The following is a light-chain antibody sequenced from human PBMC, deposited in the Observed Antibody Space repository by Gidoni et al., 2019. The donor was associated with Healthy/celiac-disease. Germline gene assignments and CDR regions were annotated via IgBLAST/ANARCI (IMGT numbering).Light chain of an antibody. J-gene: IGKJ5*01. Sequence: DIQMTQSPSTLSASVGDRVTITCRASQSISSWLAWYQQKPGKAPKLLIYKASSLESGVPSRFSGSGSGTEFTLTISSLQPDDFETYYCQQYNSYSSITFGQXTRLEIK. V-gene: IGKV1-5*03. CDR2: KAS. CDR3: QQYNSYSSIT. CDR1: QSISSW.